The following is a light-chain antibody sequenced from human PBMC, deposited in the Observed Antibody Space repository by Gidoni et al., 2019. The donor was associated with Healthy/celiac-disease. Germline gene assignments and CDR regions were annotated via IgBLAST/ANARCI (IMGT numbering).Light chain of an antibody. CDR3: QQYGSSPRVT. Sequence: EFVLTHPPAPLSLSPGERATLSCRASQSVSSSYLAWYQQKPGQAPRLLIYGASSRATGIPDRFSGSGSGTDFTLTISRLEPEDFAVYYCQQYGSSPRVTFGPGTKVDIK. CDR2: GAS. J-gene: IGKJ3*01. V-gene: IGKV3-20*01. CDR1: QSVSSSY.